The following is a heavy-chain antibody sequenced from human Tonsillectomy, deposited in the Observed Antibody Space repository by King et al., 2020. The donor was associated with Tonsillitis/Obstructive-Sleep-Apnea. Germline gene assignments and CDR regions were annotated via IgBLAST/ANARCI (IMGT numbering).Heavy chain of an antibody. CDR2: IVYSGST. CDR1: GGSISSYY. V-gene: IGHV4-59*01. D-gene: IGHD2-2*01. Sequence: QLQESGPGLVKPSETLSLTCTVSGGSISSYYWSWIRQPPGKGLEWIGYIVYSGSTNYTPSLKSRVTISVDTSKNQFSLKFSSVTAADTAVYYCARDHCSSTSCYGNYYYMDVWGKGTTVTVSS. J-gene: IGHJ6*03. CDR3: ARDHCSSTSCYGNYYYMDV.